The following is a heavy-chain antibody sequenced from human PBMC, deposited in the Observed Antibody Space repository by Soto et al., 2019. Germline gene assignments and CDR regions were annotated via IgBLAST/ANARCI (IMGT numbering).Heavy chain of an antibody. D-gene: IGHD3-9*01. CDR3: ARGLVIRPYYYHGMDV. CDR2: ISSIGST. J-gene: IGHJ6*02. Sequence: QVQLQESGPGLVKPSQTLSLTCTVSGGSISSGDYFWRWIRQSPGEGLEWIGYISSIGSTYYNPSLKRRVSVSRDTSKSQFSLKLSSVTTTDTAVYYCARGLVIRPYYYHGMDVWGQGTTVTVSS. V-gene: IGHV4-30-4*01. CDR1: GGSISSGDYF.